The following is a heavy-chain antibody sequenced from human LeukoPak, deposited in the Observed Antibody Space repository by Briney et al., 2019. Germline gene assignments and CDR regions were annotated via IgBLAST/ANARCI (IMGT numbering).Heavy chain of an antibody. J-gene: IGHJ6*02. Sequence: ASVRVSCKASGYTFTSCYMHRVRQAPGQGLEWMGIINPSGGSTSYAQKFQGRVTMTRDTSTSTVYMELSSLRSEDTAVYYCARGCFMVRGVPYYYYGMDVWGQGTTVTVSS. V-gene: IGHV1-46*01. CDR2: INPSGGST. CDR3: ARGCFMVRGVPYYYYGMDV. D-gene: IGHD3-10*01. CDR1: GYTFTSCY.